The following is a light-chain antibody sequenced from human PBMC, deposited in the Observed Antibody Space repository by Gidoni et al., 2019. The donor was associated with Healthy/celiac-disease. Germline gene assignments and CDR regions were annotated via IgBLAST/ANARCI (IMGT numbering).Light chain of an antibody. J-gene: IGKJ5*01. V-gene: IGKV1-12*01. CDR1: QGISSL. Sequence: DIQMTQSPSSVSASVGARVTITCRASQGISSLLAWYQQKPGKAPKLLIYDASSLQSGVPSRFSGSGSGTEFTLTISSLQPEDFATYYCQQANSFPITFGQGTRLEIK. CDR3: QQANSFPIT. CDR2: DAS.